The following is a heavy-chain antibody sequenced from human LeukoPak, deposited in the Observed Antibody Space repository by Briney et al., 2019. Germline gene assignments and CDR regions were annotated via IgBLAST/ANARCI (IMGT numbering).Heavy chain of an antibody. CDR1: GFTVSSHY. V-gene: IGHV3-66*01. Sequence: PGGSPRLSCAASGFTVSSHYMSWVRQAPGKGLEWVSVIYSGGSTYFADFVKDRFTISRDNSKNTLYLQMNSLRAEDTAVYYCARISRTYYYDSPSWFDPWGQGTLVTVSS. CDR2: IYSGGST. D-gene: IGHD3-22*01. J-gene: IGHJ5*02. CDR3: ARISRTYYYDSPSWFDP.